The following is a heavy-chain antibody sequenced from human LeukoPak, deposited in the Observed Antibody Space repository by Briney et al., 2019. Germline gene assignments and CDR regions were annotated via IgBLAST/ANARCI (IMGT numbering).Heavy chain of an antibody. CDR1: GFTFSSYG. V-gene: IGHV3-30*02. CDR2: IRYDGSNK. D-gene: IGHD3-10*01. CDR3: AKDGGSGSYTPYYYYMDV. J-gene: IGHJ6*03. Sequence: TGGSLRLSCAASGFTFSSYGKHWVRQAPGKGLEWVAFIRYDGSNKYYADSVKGRFTISRDNSKNTLYLQMNSLRAEDTAVYYCAKDGGSGSYTPYYYYMDVWGKGTTVTVSS.